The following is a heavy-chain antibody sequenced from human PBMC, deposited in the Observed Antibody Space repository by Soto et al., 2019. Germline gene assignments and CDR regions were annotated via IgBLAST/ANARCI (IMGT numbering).Heavy chain of an antibody. D-gene: IGHD3-22*01. Sequence: ASVKVSCKASGYTFTSYGISWVRQAPGQGLEWMGIINAYSGNTSYAQKFQGRVTMTRDTSTSTVYMELSSLRSEDTAVYYCARGNYDSSGYYSFWGQGTLVTVSS. CDR1: GYTFTSYG. CDR3: ARGNYDSSGYYSF. V-gene: IGHV1-18*01. J-gene: IGHJ4*02. CDR2: INAYSGNT.